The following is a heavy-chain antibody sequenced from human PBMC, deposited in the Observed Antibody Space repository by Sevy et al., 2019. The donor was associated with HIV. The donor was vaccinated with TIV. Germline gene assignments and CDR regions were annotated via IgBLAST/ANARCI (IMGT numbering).Heavy chain of an antibody. D-gene: IGHD3-3*01. Sequence: GGSLRLSCEASGFNVSSTYMSWVRQAPGKGLEWVSVFYISDNTYYADSVKGRFTISRDNFKNTVHLQMDSLRAEDTALYYCATTTFRFLDNWGQGTLVTVSS. CDR1: GFNVSSTY. J-gene: IGHJ4*02. V-gene: IGHV3-53*01. CDR2: FYISDNT. CDR3: ATTTFRFLDN.